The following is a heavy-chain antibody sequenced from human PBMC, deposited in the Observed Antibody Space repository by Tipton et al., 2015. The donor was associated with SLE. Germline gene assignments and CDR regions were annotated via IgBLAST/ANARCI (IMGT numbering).Heavy chain of an antibody. V-gene: IGHV3-30*02. CDR3: ARGGDFWSGYWY. D-gene: IGHD3-3*01. Sequence: SLRLSCAASGFTFSSYGMHWVRQAPGKGLEWAAFIRYDGSNKYYADSVKGRFTISRDNAKNTLYLQMNSLRAEDTAVYYCARGGDFWSGYWYWGQGTLVTVSS. J-gene: IGHJ4*02. CDR1: GFTFSSYG. CDR2: IRYDGSNK.